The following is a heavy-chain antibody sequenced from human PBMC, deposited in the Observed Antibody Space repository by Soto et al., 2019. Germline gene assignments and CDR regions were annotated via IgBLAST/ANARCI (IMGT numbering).Heavy chain of an antibody. CDR2: IKDDGGDE. V-gene: IGHV3-7*05. D-gene: IGHD6-19*01. Sequence: EVQLVESGGGLVQPGGSLRLSCAASEFTFSPYWMSWVRQAPGKGLEWVAIIKDDGGDEHYLEAVRGRFTISRDNAKKSLYLAMNSLRVEDTAMYYCAGGSGWISDSWGRGTLVTVSS. J-gene: IGHJ4*02. CDR1: EFTFSPYW. CDR3: AGGSGWISDS.